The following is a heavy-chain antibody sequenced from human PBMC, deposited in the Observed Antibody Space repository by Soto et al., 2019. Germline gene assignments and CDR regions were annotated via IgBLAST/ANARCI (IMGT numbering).Heavy chain of an antibody. J-gene: IGHJ6*02. CDR3: ATGGGWYRYYGMDV. V-gene: IGHV1-2*04. CDR2: INPNSGGT. D-gene: IGHD6-19*01. Sequence: ASVKVSCKASGYTFTGYYMHWVRQAPGQGLEWMGWINPNSGGTNYAQKFQGWVTMTRDTSISTAYMELSRLRSDDTAVYYCATGGGWYRYYGMDVWGQGTTVTVSS. CDR1: GYTFTGYY.